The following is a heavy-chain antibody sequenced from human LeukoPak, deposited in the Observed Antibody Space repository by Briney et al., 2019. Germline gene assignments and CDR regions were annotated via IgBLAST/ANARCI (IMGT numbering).Heavy chain of an antibody. Sequence: SETLSLTCTVSGGSITGFYWSWIRQPPGKGLEWIGFIYYSGSTSYNPSLKSRVTISLDTSKSQFSLNLRSVTAADTAVYYCARPHSSGWYGGFDIWGQGTMVPVSS. J-gene: IGHJ3*02. CDR1: GGSITGFY. CDR2: IYYSGST. CDR3: ARPHSSGWYGGFDI. D-gene: IGHD6-19*01. V-gene: IGHV4-59*08.